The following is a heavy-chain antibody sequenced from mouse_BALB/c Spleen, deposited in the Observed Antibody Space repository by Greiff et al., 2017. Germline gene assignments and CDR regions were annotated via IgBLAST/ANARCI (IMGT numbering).Heavy chain of an antibody. CDR2: IWAGGST. J-gene: IGHJ4*01. V-gene: IGHV2-9*02. Sequence: VKLMESGPGLVAPSQSLSITCTVSGFSLTSYGVHWVRQPPGKGLEWLGVIWAGGSTNYNSALMSRLSISKDNSKSQVFLKMNSLQTDDTAMYYCARLPVTTAHAMDYWGQGTSVTVSS. CDR3: ARLPVTTAHAMDY. D-gene: IGHD1-2*01. CDR1: GFSLTSYG.